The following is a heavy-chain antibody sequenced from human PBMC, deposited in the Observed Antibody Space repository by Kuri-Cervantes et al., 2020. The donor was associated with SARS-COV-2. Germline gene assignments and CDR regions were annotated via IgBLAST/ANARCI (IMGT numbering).Heavy chain of an antibody. D-gene: IGHD2-15*01. Sequence: GESLKISCNASGYNYVDYWVGWGRQMPGKGLEWMGIIFPADSDTRYSPSFQGQVTISADKSINTAYLQWRSLKASDTAKYYCARGRIQGDIFDMWGQGTMVTVSS. CDR2: IFPADSDT. J-gene: IGHJ3*02. V-gene: IGHV5-51*01. CDR3: ARGRIQGDIFDM. CDR1: GYNYVDYW.